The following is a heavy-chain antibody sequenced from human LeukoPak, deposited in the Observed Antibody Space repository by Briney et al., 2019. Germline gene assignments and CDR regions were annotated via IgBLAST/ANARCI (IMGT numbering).Heavy chain of an antibody. V-gene: IGHV4-59*01. CDR3: ARAGSRYYDFWSGYYRPSYYFDY. Sequence: SETLSLTCTVSGGSIRSYYWNWIRQSPGKTLEWIGYIYYSGSANYNPSLKSRVTISVDTSKSQFSLKLSSVTAADTAVYYCARAGSRYYDFWSGYYRPSYYFDYWGQGTLVTVSS. CDR1: GGSIRSYY. D-gene: IGHD3-3*01. CDR2: IYYSGSA. J-gene: IGHJ4*02.